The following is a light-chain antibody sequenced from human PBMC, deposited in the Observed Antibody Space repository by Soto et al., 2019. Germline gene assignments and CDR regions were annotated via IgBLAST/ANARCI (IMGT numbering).Light chain of an antibody. Sequence: DIQMTQSPSSLSASVGDRVTITCRASQTISTYLNWYQQKPGKAPRLLIYDASSLLSGVPSRFSGSGSGTDFTLTIASLQPEDFSTYDCQQSYSTPYTFGQGTKVEI. V-gene: IGKV1-39*01. J-gene: IGKJ2*01. CDR2: DAS. CDR3: QQSYSTPYT. CDR1: QTISTY.